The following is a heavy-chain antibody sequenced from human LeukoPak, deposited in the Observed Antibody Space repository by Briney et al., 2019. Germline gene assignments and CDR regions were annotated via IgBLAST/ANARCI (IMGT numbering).Heavy chain of an antibody. V-gene: IGHV3-7*01. J-gene: IGHJ5*02. CDR1: GFTFSSYW. D-gene: IGHD6-13*01. CDR2: IKQGGSEK. Sequence: GGSLRLSCAASGFTFSSYWMSWVRQAPGKGLEWVANIKQGGSEKYYVDSVKGRFTISRDNAKNSLYLQMNSLRAEDTAVYYCARFIAAGTNDWFDPWGQGTLVTVSS. CDR3: ARFIAAGTNDWFDP.